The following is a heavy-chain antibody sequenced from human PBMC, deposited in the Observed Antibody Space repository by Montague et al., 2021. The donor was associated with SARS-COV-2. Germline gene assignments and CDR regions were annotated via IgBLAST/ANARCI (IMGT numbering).Heavy chain of an antibody. CDR1: GGSISSSSYY. V-gene: IGHV4-39*07. J-gene: IGHJ6*02. D-gene: IGHD3/OR15-3a*01. CDR2: IYNSGST. CDR3: ARVGRQQRDRLSGMGF. Sequence: SETLSLTCTVSGGSISSSSYYWGWIRQPPGKGLEWIGSIYNSGSTYYNPSLKSRVTISVDTSKNQFSLKLSSVTAADTAVYYCARVGRQQRDRLSGMGFWGQGTTVTVSS.